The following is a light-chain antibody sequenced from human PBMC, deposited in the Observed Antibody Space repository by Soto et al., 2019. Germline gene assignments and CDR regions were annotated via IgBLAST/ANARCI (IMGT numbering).Light chain of an antibody. CDR1: SSDVGGYNY. CDR3: SSYTSSSTLV. V-gene: IGLV2-14*01. J-gene: IGLJ1*01. CDR2: EVS. Sequence: QSALTQPASVSGSPGQSITISCTGTSSDVGGYNYVSWYQQHPGKAPKLMIYEVSYRPSGVSNRFSGSKSGNTASLTISGLQAEDEADYYCSSYTSSSTLVFXTGTKVTVL.